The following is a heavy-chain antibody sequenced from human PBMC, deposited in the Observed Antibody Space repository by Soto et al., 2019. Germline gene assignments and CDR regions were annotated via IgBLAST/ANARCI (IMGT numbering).Heavy chain of an antibody. D-gene: IGHD6-13*01. J-gene: IGHJ6*02. Sequence: GGSLRLSCAASGFTFSSYGIHWVRQAPGKGLEWVAVISYDGSNKYYADSVKGRFTISRDNSKNTLYLQMNSLRAEDTAVYYCAKDFYSTNYYYYYGMGVWGQGTTVTVSS. CDR3: AKDFYSTNYYYYYGMGV. CDR2: ISYDGSNK. CDR1: GFTFSSYG. V-gene: IGHV3-30*18.